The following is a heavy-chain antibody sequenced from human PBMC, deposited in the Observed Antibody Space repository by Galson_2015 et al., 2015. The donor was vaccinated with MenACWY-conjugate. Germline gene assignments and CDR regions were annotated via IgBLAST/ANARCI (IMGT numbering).Heavy chain of an antibody. CDR3: ARDRVGQTNFYYFDD. J-gene: IGHJ4*02. D-gene: IGHD1-26*01. CDR1: RGTFNTHA. CDR2: VIPIVGTP. Sequence: SVKVSCKVSRGTFNTHALTWVRQAPGHGLEWMGGVIPIVGTPNYAQKFQGRLTISADDSTSSAYMELKNLTSDDTAVYYCARDRVGQTNFYYFDDWGQGTVVTVSS. V-gene: IGHV1-69*13.